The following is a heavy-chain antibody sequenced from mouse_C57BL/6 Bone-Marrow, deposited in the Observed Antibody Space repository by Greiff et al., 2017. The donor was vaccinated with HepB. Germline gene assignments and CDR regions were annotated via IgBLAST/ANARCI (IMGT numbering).Heavy chain of an antibody. CDR2: IYPRDGST. V-gene: IGHV1-85*01. CDR1: GYTFTSYD. Sequence: QVQLKESGPELVKPGASVKLSCKASGYTFTSYDINWVKQRPGQGLEWIGWIYPRDGSTKYNEKFKGKATLTVDTSSSTAYMELHSLTSEDSAVYVYARRNYYGSSYGYFDVWGTGTTVTVSS. CDR3: ARRNYYGSSYGYFDV. D-gene: IGHD1-1*01. J-gene: IGHJ1*03.